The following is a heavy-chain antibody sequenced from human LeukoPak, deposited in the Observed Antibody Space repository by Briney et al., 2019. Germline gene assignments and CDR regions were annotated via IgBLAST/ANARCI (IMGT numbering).Heavy chain of an antibody. Sequence: ASVKVSCKASGYTFTGYYMHWVRPAPGQGLEWMGWINPNSGGTNYAQKFQGRVTMTRDTSISTAYMELSRLRSDDTAVYYCASSLVRIENSSSDYWGQGTLVTVSS. J-gene: IGHJ4*02. CDR3: ASSLVRIENSSSDY. V-gene: IGHV1-2*02. D-gene: IGHD6-13*01. CDR1: GYTFTGYY. CDR2: INPNSGGT.